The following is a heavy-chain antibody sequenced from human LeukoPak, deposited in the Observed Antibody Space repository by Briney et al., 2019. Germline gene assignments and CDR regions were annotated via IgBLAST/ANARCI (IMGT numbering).Heavy chain of an antibody. CDR1: GFTFRSYA. Sequence: GGSLRLSCAASGFTFRSYAMTWVRQAPGKGLEWVSSISDSGGNTYYADSGKGRFTLSRDNSKKTLYLQMNSLRAEDTALYYCAKDGVWQSYYFDYWGQGTLVTVSS. J-gene: IGHJ4*02. V-gene: IGHV3-23*01. D-gene: IGHD6-19*01. CDR2: ISDSGGNT. CDR3: AKDGVWQSYYFDY.